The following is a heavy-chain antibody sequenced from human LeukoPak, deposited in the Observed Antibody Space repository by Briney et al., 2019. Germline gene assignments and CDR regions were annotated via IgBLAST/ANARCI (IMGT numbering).Heavy chain of an antibody. J-gene: IGHJ2*01. V-gene: IGHV4-4*07. CDR2: IYTTGTT. Sequence: SETLSLTCTVSGGSINSYFWGWVRQPAGKGLEWIGRIYTTGTTHFNPSLRSRVTISVDTSKNQFSLKLSSVTAADTAVYYCARTVDSSGYSATYWCFDLWGRGTLVTVSS. CDR3: ARTVDSSGYSATYWCFDL. D-gene: IGHD3-22*01. CDR1: GGSINSYF.